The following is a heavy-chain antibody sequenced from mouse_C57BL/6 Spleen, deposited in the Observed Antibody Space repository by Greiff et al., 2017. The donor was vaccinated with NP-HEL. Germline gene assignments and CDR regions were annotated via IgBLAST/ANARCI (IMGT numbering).Heavy chain of an antibody. CDR2: INPNNGGT. CDR3: ARWGYGHYWYFDV. V-gene: IGHV1-22*01. Sequence: VQLQQSGPELVKPGASVKMSCKASGYTFTDYNMHWVKQSHGKSLEWIGYINPNNGGTSYNQKFKGKATLTVNKSSSTAYMELRSLTSEDSAVYYCARWGYGHYWYFDVWGTGTTVTVSS. J-gene: IGHJ1*03. CDR1: GYTFTDYN. D-gene: IGHD1-1*02.